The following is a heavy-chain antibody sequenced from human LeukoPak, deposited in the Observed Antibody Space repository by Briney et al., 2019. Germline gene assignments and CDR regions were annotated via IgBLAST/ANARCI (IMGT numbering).Heavy chain of an antibody. Sequence: PSETLSLTCTVSGGSISSYYWSWIRQPPGKGLEWIGYIYYSGSTNYNPSLKSRVTISVGTSKNQFSLKLSSVTAADTAVYYCARTITIFGVVIGPPKWFDPWGQGTLGTVSS. V-gene: IGHV4-59*01. CDR1: GGSISSYY. CDR2: IYYSGST. D-gene: IGHD3-3*01. CDR3: ARTITIFGVVIGPPKWFDP. J-gene: IGHJ5*02.